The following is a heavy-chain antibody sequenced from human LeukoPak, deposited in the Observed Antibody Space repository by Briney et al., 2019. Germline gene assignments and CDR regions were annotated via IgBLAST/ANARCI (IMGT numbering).Heavy chain of an antibody. V-gene: IGHV3-30*04. CDR3: AREGGTSSVVVVYFDY. D-gene: IGHD2-2*01. J-gene: IGHJ4*02. Sequence: QSGGSLRLSCAASGFTFSSYAMHWVRQAPGKGLEWVAVISYDGSNKYYADSVKGRFTISRDNAKNSLYLQMNSLRAEDTAVYYCAREGGTSSVVVVYFDYWGQGTLVTVSS. CDR2: ISYDGSNK. CDR1: GFTFSSYA.